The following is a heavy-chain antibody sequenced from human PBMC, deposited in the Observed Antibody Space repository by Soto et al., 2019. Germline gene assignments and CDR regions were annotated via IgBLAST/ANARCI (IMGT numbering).Heavy chain of an antibody. V-gene: IGHV4-39*01. CDR1: GGSISSYSYY. Sequence: PSETLSLTCNVSGGSISSYSYYWGWIRQPPGKGLEWIGSIYYSGSTYNNPSLKSRLTISVDTSKNQFSLKVSSVTAADTAVYYCARQSDNSWLGDWFDPWGQGTLVTVSS. J-gene: IGHJ5*02. CDR3: ARQSDNSWLGDWFDP. D-gene: IGHD3-10*01. CDR2: IYYSGST.